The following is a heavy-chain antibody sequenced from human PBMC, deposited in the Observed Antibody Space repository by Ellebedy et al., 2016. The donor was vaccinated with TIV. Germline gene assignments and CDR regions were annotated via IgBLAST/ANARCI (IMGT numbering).Heavy chain of an antibody. CDR3: AKKGDGGTLAESWFDP. CDR2: IIPMFGVI. V-gene: IGHV1-69*13. Sequence: ASVKVSCKASGDTFSNYAISWVRQAPGQGLEWVGRIIPMFGVIDIAQMLQGRLSLTADESTSTAYMELSSLRSEDTGVYFCAKKGDGGTLAESWFDPWGQGTLLTVSS. CDR1: GDTFSNYA. J-gene: IGHJ5*02. D-gene: IGHD4-23*01.